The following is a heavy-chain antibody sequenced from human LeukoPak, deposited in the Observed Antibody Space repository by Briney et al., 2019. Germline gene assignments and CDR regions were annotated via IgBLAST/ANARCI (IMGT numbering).Heavy chain of an antibody. V-gene: IGHV3-30*02. Sequence: PGGSLRLSCAASGFTFSSYGMHWDRQAPGKGLEWVAFIRYDGSNKYYADSVKGRFTISRDNSKNTLYLQMNSRRAEDTAVYYCAKPYGDSTSSYYYYYYYMDVWGKGTTVTVSS. J-gene: IGHJ6*03. CDR3: AKPYGDSTSSYYYYYYYMDV. CDR2: IRYDGSNK. D-gene: IGHD4-17*01. CDR1: GFTFSSYG.